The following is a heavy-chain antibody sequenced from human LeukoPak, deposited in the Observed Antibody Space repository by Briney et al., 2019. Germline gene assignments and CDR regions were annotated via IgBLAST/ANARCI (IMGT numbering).Heavy chain of an antibody. Sequence: ASVKVPCKASGYTFTSYAMHWVRQAPGQRLEWMGWINAGNGNTKYSQEFQGRVTITRDTSASTAYMELSSLRSEDMAVYYCARERTAMVTGYYYYYMDVWGKGTTVTVSS. D-gene: IGHD5-18*01. CDR3: ARERTAMVTGYYYYYMDV. V-gene: IGHV1-3*03. J-gene: IGHJ6*03. CDR1: GYTFTSYA. CDR2: INAGNGNT.